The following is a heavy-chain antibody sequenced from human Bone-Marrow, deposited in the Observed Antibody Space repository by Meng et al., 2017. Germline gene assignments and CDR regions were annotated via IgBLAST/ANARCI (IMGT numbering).Heavy chain of an antibody. V-gene: IGHV1-2*06. D-gene: IGHD3-9*01. J-gene: IGHJ1*01. CDR1: GYTFTGYY. CDR3: ALRYFDWLLLSEYFQH. CDR2: INPNSGGT. Sequence: ASVKVSCKASGYTFTGYYMHWVRQAPGQGLEWMGRINPNSGGTNYAQKFQGRVTMTRDTSISTAYMELSRLRSEDTAVYYCALRYFDWLLLSEYFQHWGQGTLVTVSS.